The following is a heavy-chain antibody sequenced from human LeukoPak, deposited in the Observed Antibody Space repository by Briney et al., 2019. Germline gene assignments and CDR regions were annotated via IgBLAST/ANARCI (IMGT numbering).Heavy chain of an antibody. CDR2: INHSGST. V-gene: IGHV4-34*01. J-gene: IGHJ5*02. D-gene: IGHD3-9*01. CDR1: GGSFSGYY. CDR3: ARAKGITIFSWGGWFDP. Sequence: SETLSLTCAVYGGSFSGYYWSWIRQPPGKGLEWIGEINHSGSTNYNPSLKSRVTISVDTSKNQFSLKLSSVTAADTAVYYCARAKGITIFSWGGWFDPWGQGTLVTVSS.